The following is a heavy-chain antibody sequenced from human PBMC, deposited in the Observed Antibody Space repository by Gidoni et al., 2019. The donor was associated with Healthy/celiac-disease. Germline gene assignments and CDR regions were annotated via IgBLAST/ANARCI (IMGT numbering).Heavy chain of an antibody. J-gene: IGHJ4*02. CDR2: IYYSGST. D-gene: IGHD1-7*01. CDR3: ARETITGTTDY. Sequence: QVQLQDSGPGLVKPSQTLSLTFTVSDGAISSGDYYWSWIRQPPGKGLEWIGYIYYSGSTYDNPSLKSRVTISVDTSKNQFSLKLSSVTAADTAVYYCARETITGTTDYWGQGTLVTVSS. CDR1: DGAISSGDYY. V-gene: IGHV4-30-4*01.